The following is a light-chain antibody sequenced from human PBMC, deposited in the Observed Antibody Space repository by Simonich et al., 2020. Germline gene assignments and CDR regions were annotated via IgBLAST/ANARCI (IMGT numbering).Light chain of an antibody. CDR3: QQRSNWPLT. CDR2: DAS. Sequence: ELVLTQSPATLSWSPGERATPSCRSSQSVSSYVAWYQQKPGQAPRLLIYDASNRATGIPARFSGSGSGTDFTLTISSLEPEDFAVYYCQQRSNWPLTFGGGTKVEIK. V-gene: IGKV3-11*01. J-gene: IGKJ4*01. CDR1: QSVSSY.